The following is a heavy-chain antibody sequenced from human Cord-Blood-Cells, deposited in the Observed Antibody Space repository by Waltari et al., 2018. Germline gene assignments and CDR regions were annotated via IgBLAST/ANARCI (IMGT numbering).Heavy chain of an antibody. D-gene: IGHD3-3*01. CDR2: INHSGST. Sequence: QVQLQQWGAGLLKPSETLSLTCAVYVGSFSGYYLSWIRQPPGKGLEWIGEINHSGSTNYNPSLKSRVTISVDTSKNQFSLKLSSVTAADTAVYYCARGFGLVRYGMDVWGQGTTVTVSS. CDR1: VGSFSGYY. J-gene: IGHJ6*02. CDR3: ARGFGLVRYGMDV. V-gene: IGHV4-34*01.